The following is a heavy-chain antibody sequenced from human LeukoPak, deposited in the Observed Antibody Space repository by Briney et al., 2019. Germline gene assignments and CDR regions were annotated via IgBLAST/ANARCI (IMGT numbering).Heavy chain of an antibody. CDR2: IDRDGTST. Sequence: PGGSLRLSCAASGLTFSRQWMFWVRQVPGKGLVWVSQIDRDGTSTGYADSVKGRFTISRDNAKNTLYLQMDRLRAEDTAVYYCATETSAWSAFDIWGQGTMVTVSA. J-gene: IGHJ3*02. D-gene: IGHD6-19*01. CDR3: ATETSAWSAFDI. V-gene: IGHV3-74*01. CDR1: GLTFSRQW.